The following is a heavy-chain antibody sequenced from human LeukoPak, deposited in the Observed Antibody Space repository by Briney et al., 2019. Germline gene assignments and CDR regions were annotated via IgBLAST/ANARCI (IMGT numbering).Heavy chain of an antibody. D-gene: IGHD6-13*01. CDR1: GGSFSGYY. CDR3: ARGPSRWFDP. Sequence: SETLSLTCAVYGGSFSGYYWSWIRQPPGKGLEWIGEINHSGSTNYNPSLKSRVTISVDTSNNQFSLKLSSVTAADTAVYYCARGPSRWFDPWGQGTLVTVSS. CDR2: INHSGST. J-gene: IGHJ5*02. V-gene: IGHV4-34*01.